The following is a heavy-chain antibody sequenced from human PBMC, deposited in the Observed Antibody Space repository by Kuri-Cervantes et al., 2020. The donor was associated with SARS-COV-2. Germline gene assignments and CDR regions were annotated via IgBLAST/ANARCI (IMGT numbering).Heavy chain of an antibody. CDR3: ARDLLDYGGKGHFDY. CDR1: GFAFDDYA. V-gene: IGHV3-9*01. Sequence: SLKISCAASGFAFDDYAMHWVRQAPGKGLEWVSGISWNSGSIGYTDSVKGRFTISRDNAKNSLYLQMNSLRAEDTAVYYCARDLLDYGGKGHFDYWGQGTLVTVSS. J-gene: IGHJ4*02. D-gene: IGHD4-23*01. CDR2: ISWNSGSI.